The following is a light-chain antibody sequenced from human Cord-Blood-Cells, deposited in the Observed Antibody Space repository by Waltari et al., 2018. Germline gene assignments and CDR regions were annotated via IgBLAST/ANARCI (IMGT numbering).Light chain of an antibody. CDR1: QGISSA. CDR2: NAS. Sequence: ALQLTQSPSSLSASVGDRVTITCRVSQGISSALAWYQQKPGKAPKLLIYNASSLESGVPSRFSGRGSGTDFTLTISSLQPEDFATYYCQQFNSYPYTFGQGTKLEIK. CDR3: QQFNSYPYT. J-gene: IGKJ2*01. V-gene: IGKV1-13*02.